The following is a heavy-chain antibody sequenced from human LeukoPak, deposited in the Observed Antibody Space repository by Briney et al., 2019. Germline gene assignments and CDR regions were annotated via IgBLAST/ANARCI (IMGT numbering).Heavy chain of an antibody. Sequence: GGSLRLSCAASGFTFSSYSMNWVRQAPGKGLEWVSFISSSSGTKYYAGSVQGRFTISRDNAQNSLYLQMSSLRAEDTAVYYCARGLFGSSYYDSSVGNWLDPSGQGTLVTVSS. CDR3: ARGLFGSSYYDSSVGNWLDP. CDR1: GFTFSSYS. D-gene: IGHD3-22*01. J-gene: IGHJ5*02. V-gene: IGHV3-48*04. CDR2: ISSSSGTK.